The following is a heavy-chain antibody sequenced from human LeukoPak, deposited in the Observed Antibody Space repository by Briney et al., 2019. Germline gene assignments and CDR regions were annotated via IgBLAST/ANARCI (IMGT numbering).Heavy chain of an antibody. Sequence: GGSLRLSCAASGFTFSSYWMSWVRQAPGKGLEWVANIKQDGSEKYYVDSVKGRFTISRDNSKNTLYLQMNSLRAEDTAVYYCARGSTPGYSSSWYLGAFDIWGQGTMVTVSS. J-gene: IGHJ3*02. CDR3: ARGSTPGYSSSWYLGAFDI. V-gene: IGHV3-7*01. CDR2: IKQDGSEK. CDR1: GFTFSSYW. D-gene: IGHD6-13*01.